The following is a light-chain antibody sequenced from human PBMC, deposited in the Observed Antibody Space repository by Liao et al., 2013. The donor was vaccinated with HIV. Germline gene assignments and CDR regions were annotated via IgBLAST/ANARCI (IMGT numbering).Light chain of an antibody. Sequence: SYALTQPPSLSVSPGQTASITCSGDTLGDKYAAWYQQKPGQAPVLIIYEDRNRPSGIPERFSGSNSGDTATLTISGTQAVDEADYFCQAWDSTSPWVFGGGTKLTVL. V-gene: IGLV3-1*01. CDR3: QAWDSTSPWV. CDR1: TLGDKY. J-gene: IGLJ3*02. CDR2: EDR.